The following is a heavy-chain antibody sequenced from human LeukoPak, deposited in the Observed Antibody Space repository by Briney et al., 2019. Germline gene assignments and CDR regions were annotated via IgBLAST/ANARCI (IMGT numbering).Heavy chain of an antibody. CDR3: ARDLVLLWFGESSSPYYYGMDV. CDR2: INPSGGST. CDR1: GYTFTGYY. V-gene: IGHV1-46*01. J-gene: IGHJ6*02. D-gene: IGHD3-10*01. Sequence: ASVKVSCKASGYTFTGYYMHWVRQAPGQGLEWMGIINPSGGSTSYAQKFQGRVTMTRDTSTSTVYMELSSLRSEDTAVYYCARDLVLLWFGESSSPYYYGMDVWGQGTTVTVSS.